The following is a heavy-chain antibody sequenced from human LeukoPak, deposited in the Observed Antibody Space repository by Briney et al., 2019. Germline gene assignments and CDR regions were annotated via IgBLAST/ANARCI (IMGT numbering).Heavy chain of an antibody. D-gene: IGHD6-19*01. CDR2: IYYSGST. Sequence: SETLSLTCTVSGGSISSYYWSWIRQPPGKGLEWIGYIYYSGSTNYNPSLKSRVTISVDTSKNQFSLRLTSVTAADTAVYYCARSNGWSGLDSWGQGTLVTVSS. CDR1: GGSISSYY. J-gene: IGHJ4*02. V-gene: IGHV4-59*12. CDR3: ARSNGWSGLDS.